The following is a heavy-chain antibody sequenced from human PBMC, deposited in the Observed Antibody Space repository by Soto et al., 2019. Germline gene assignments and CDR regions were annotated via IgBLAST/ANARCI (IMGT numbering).Heavy chain of an antibody. CDR2: IIPVFDKA. D-gene: IGHD3-16*01. Sequence: QVQLVQSGADVKKPGSSVKVSCKTSGGSFGSSAISWVRQAPAQGLEWMGEIIPVFDKANYAQNFQGRLTITADELTGTVFMELSSLRSEDTAVYFCARLRRDWGDEFDRWGLGTFVTVSS. J-gene: IGHJ3*01. CDR3: ARLRRDWGDEFDR. CDR1: GGSFGSSA. V-gene: IGHV1-69*01.